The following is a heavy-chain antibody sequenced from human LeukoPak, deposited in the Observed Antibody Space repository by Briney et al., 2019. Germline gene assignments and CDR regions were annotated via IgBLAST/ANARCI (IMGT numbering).Heavy chain of an antibody. CDR3: ARQSTPHYYDSSGYFVY. Sequence: PSETLSLTCTVSGGSLSSYYWSWVRQPPGKGLEWIGYIYYSGRTNYNPSLKSRLTISVDTSKNQFSLKLSSVTAADTAVYYCARQSTPHYYDSSGYFVYWGQGTLVTVSS. CDR1: GGSLSSYY. D-gene: IGHD3-22*01. V-gene: IGHV4-59*08. J-gene: IGHJ4*02. CDR2: IYYSGRT.